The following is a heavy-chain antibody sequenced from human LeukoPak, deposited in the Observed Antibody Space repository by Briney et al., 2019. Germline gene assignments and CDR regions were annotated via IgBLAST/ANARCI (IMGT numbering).Heavy chain of an antibody. J-gene: IGHJ4*02. CDR1: GFTFSTYE. D-gene: IGHD6-19*01. Sequence: GGSLRLSCAASGFTFSTYEMNWVRQAPGNGLEWISHIGTSGNTNYADSVKGRFTISRDNAKNSLYLQMNSLRAEDTAVYYCAREGSAPSGWCYFDYWGQGTLVTVSS. V-gene: IGHV3-48*03. CDR3: AREGSAPSGWCYFDY. CDR2: IGTSGNT.